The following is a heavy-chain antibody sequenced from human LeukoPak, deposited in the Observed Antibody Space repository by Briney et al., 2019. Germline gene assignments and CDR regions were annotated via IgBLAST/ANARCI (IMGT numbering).Heavy chain of an antibody. CDR3: ARVAFDFWSGYKYYNLNR. Sequence: PSETLSLTCIVSGGSVSSGRFYWGWVRQPPGKGLEWIGYIDYSGSTNYSPSLKSRVTMSLDTSKNQFSLRLSSVTAADTAVYYCARVAFDFWSGYKYYNLNRWGQGTLVTVSS. CDR2: IDYSGST. V-gene: IGHV4-61*01. D-gene: IGHD3-3*01. CDR1: GGSVSSGRFY. J-gene: IGHJ5*02.